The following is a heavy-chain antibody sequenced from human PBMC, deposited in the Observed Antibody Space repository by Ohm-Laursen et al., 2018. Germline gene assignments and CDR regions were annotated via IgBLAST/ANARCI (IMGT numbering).Heavy chain of an antibody. CDR2: ISFTSDP. CDR1: GFTFSPTG. V-gene: IGHV3-69-1*01. CDR3: ARDGSGWSRDV. D-gene: IGHD6-13*01. J-gene: IGHJ6*02. Sequence: GSLRLSCTASGFTFSPTGMTWVRQAPGKGLEWVSTISFTSDPYYAESLRGRFTVSRDNTRSSVYLQMNSLRDEDTGVYYCARDGSGWSRDVWGQGTTVIVSS.